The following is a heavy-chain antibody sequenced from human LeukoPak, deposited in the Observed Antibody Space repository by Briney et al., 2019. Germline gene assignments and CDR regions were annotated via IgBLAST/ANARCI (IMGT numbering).Heavy chain of an antibody. J-gene: IGHJ4*02. Sequence: PGGSLRLSCAASGFTFSSSAMHWVRQAPGKGLEWVAVIWNDGIGKYYADSVKGRFTISRDTSKNTLYLQMSSLRAEDTAVYFCARDLPTAVTGSFNSFDYWGQGARVTVSS. CDR3: ARDLPTAVTGSFNSFDY. D-gene: IGHD4-17*01. CDR1: GFTFSSSA. V-gene: IGHV3-33*01. CDR2: IWNDGIGK.